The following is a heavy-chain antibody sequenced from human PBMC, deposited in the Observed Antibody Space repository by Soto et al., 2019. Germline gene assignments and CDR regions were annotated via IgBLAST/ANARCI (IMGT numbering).Heavy chain of an antibody. CDR3: ARHYHGFDY. J-gene: IGHJ4*02. CDR2: IFFGDSDT. Sequence: PGESLKISCKGSGSSLSTSWIAWAPQMPGKGLEWVGVIFFGDSDTRYGPSFQGQVTLSVDKSITTAYLQWNSLKTSDTAIYYCARHYHGFDYWGQGTPVTVSS. V-gene: IGHV5-51*01. CDR1: GSSLSTSW. D-gene: IGHD3-16*02.